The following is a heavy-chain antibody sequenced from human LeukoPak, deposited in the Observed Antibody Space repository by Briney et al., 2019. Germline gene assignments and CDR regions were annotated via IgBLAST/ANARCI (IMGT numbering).Heavy chain of an antibody. CDR3: AKAKGGELTPLYYFDY. V-gene: IGHV3-23*01. D-gene: IGHD3-9*01. CDR1: GVTFSRYA. J-gene: IGHJ4*02. Sequence: GGSLRLSCAASGVTFSRYAMSWVRETPGKGLEWVSGMTSTGGNTYYADSVKGRCTISRDNSRNTLYLQINSLRAEDTAVYYCAKAKGGELTPLYYFDYWGQGTLVTVSS. CDR2: MTSTGGNT.